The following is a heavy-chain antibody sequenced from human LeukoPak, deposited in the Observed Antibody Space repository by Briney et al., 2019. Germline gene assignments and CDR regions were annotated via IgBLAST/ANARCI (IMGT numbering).Heavy chain of an antibody. CDR2: ITYSGDDS. CDR1: GFSFDNYA. D-gene: IGHD3-10*01. V-gene: IGHV3-23*01. J-gene: IGHJ4*02. CDR3: AKGSRGSRPYYFDF. Sequence: GGSLRLSCAASGFSFDNYAMSWVRQAPGKGLEWISAITYSGDDSYHADSVKGRFTISGDNSKNTLNLQMNSLRVEDSAVYYCAKGSRGSRPYYFDFWGQGTLVTVSS.